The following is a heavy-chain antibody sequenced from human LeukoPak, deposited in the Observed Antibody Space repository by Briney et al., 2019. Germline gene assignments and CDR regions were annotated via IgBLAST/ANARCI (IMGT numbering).Heavy chain of an antibody. CDR3: ARYDFRSGFYPLDY. D-gene: IGHD3-3*01. V-gene: IGHV3-30*02. CDR2: IRYDASEE. J-gene: IGHJ4*02. Sequence: PGGSLRLSCAASGFTFNTYAMHWVRQAPGKGLEGVGFIRYDASEEYYASSVKGGFTIYRDNLSKTLYVHMDSLRGDDTAVYYCARYDFRSGFYPLDYWGQGTLVTVSS. CDR1: GFTFNTYA.